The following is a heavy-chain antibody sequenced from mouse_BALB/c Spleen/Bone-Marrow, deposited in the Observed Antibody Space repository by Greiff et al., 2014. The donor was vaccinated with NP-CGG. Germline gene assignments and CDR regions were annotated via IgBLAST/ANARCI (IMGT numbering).Heavy chain of an antibody. D-gene: IGHD1-1*01. J-gene: IGHJ4*01. CDR3: ARSYNGRAMDY. CDR1: GYTFTSYW. V-gene: IGHV1S41*01. Sequence: DLVKPGASVKLSCKASGYTFTSYWINWIKQRPGQGLEWIGRIAPGSGSTYYDEMFKGKATLTVDTSSSTAYIQLSSLSSEDSAVYSCARSYNGRAMDYWGQGTSVTVSS. CDR2: IAPGSGST.